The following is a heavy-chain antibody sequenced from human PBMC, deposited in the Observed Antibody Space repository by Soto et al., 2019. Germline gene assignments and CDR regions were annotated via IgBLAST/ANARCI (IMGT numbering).Heavy chain of an antibody. CDR1: GFSLSNAGLG. CDR2: IFSNDEK. CDR3: ASTYSSSWYWFDP. V-gene: IGHV2-26*04. Sequence: VSGPTRVSPTEALTLTGTVAGFSLSNAGLGVSWIRQPPGKALEWLAHIFSNDEKSYSTSLKSRLTISKDTSKSQVVLTMTNMDPVDTATYYCASTYSSSWYWFDPWGQGTLVTVSS. D-gene: IGHD6-13*01. J-gene: IGHJ5*02.